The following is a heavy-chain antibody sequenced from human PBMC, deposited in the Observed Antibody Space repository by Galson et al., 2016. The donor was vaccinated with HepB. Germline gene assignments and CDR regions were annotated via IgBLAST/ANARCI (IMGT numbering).Heavy chain of an antibody. CDR1: GYTFTSYT. Sequence: SVKVSCKASGYTFTSYTMHWVRQAPGQRLEWMGWINAGNGNTKYSQKFQGRLTMTIDSSTDTAYMELRSLRSDDTAIYYCARERGNYAYFDYWGQGTLVTVSS. J-gene: IGHJ4*02. D-gene: IGHD4-11*01. CDR2: INAGNGNT. V-gene: IGHV1-3*01. CDR3: ARERGNYAYFDY.